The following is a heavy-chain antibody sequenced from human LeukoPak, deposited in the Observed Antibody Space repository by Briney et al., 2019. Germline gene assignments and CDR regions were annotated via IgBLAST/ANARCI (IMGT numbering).Heavy chain of an antibody. J-gene: IGHJ4*02. CDR3: AKANLDCYNTFDY. D-gene: IGHD5-24*01. Sequence: PGGSLRLSCAASGFTFSNYAMSWVRQAPGRGLNWVSSINGGGGATVYADSVKGRFTISRDNSKNTLYLQMDSLRAEDTAVYYCAKANLDCYNTFDYWGQGTLVTVPS. CDR2: INGGGGAT. V-gene: IGHV3-23*01. CDR1: GFTFSNYA.